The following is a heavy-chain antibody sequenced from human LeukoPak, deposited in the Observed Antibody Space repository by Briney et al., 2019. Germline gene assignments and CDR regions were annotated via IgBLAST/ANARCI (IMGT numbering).Heavy chain of an antibody. J-gene: IGHJ6*02. V-gene: IGHV4-34*01. CDR1: GFTFSSYA. CDR2: IHHSGST. CDR3: ARGMGDDYGDRPPLDV. Sequence: GSLRLSCAASGFTFSSYAMNWVRQAPGKGLEWVGEIHHSGSTNYNPSLKSRVTISVDTSKNQFSLKLSSVTAADTAVYYCARGMGDDYGDRPPLDVWGQGTTVTVSS. D-gene: IGHD4-17*01.